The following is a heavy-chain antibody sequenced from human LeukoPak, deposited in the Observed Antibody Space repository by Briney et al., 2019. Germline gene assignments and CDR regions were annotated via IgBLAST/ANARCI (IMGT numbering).Heavy chain of an antibody. CDR2: MYYSGST. J-gene: IGHJ4*02. D-gene: IGHD4-17*01. Sequence: SETLSLTCTVSGGFISRYYWSWIRQPPGKGPEWIGYMYYSGSTTYNPSLKSRVPISVDTSRNQVSLILYSVTAADTAIYYCARGGRAGDYGYYFDYWGQGALVTVSS. V-gene: IGHV4-59*01. CDR1: GGFISRYY. CDR3: ARGGRAGDYGYYFDY.